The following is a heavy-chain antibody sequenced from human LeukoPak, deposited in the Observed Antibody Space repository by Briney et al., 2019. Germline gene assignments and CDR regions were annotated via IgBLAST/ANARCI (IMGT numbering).Heavy chain of an antibody. D-gene: IGHD5-18*01. Sequence: TSETLSLTCTVSGGSISSYYWSWIRQPPGKGLEWIGYIYYSGSTNYNPSLKSRVTISVDTSKNQFSLKVSSVTAADTAVYYCARAFSYGYVFDYWGQGTLVTVSS. CDR2: IYYSGST. CDR3: ARAFSYGYVFDY. J-gene: IGHJ4*02. V-gene: IGHV4-59*08. CDR1: GGSISSYY.